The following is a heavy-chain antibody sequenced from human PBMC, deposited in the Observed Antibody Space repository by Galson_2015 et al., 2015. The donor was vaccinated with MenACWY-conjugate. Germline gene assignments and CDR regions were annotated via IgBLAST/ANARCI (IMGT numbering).Heavy chain of an antibody. CDR2: INAGNGNT. V-gene: IGHV1-3*01. Sequence: SVKVSCKASGGTFTSYAMHWVRQAPGQRLEWMGWINAGNGNTKYSQKLQGRVTITRDTSASTAYMELSSLRSEDTAVYYCARGFAQGIAVAGPQRGGWYWGQGTLVTVSS. CDR1: GGTFTSYA. J-gene: IGHJ4*02. D-gene: IGHD6-19*01. CDR3: ARGFAQGIAVAGPQRGGWY.